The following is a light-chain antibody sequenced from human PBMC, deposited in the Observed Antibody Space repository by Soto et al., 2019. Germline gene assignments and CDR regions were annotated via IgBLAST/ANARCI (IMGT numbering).Light chain of an antibody. CDR2: DAS. CDR3: QQYNSYSRT. CDR1: QSISSW. Sequence: DIQMTQSPSTLSASVGDRVTITCRASQSISSWLAWYQQKPGKAPKLLIYDASSLESGVPSRFSGSGSGTEFPLTISSLQPDDFATDYCQQYNSYSRTFGKGTKVEIK. V-gene: IGKV1-5*01. J-gene: IGKJ1*01.